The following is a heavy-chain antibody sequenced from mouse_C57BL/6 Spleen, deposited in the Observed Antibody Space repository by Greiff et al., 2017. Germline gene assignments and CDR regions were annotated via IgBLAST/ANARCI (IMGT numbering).Heavy chain of an antibody. CDR3: TAIYDGYLDY. CDR1: GFNIKDDY. D-gene: IGHD2-3*01. Sequence: VQLKQSGAELVRPGASVKLSCTASGFNIKDDYMHWVKQRPEQGLEWIGWIDPENGDTEYASKFQGKATITADTSSNTAYLQLSSLTSEDTAVYYCTAIYDGYLDYWGQGTTLTVSS. J-gene: IGHJ2*01. V-gene: IGHV14-4*01. CDR2: IDPENGDT.